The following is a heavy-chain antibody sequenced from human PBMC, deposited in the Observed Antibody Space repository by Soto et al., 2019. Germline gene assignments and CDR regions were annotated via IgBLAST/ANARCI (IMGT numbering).Heavy chain of an antibody. V-gene: IGHV3-21*01. CDR3: ARAVEHRGRYYYYYALDV. CDR1: GFTFDTYT. Sequence: GGSLRLSCAVSGFTFDTYTMNWVRQAPGKGLEWVSSISGNSSYKYYADSVKGRFTISRDNTKNSLFLQMNSLRAEDTAVYYCARAVEHRGRYYYYYALDVWGQGTTVTNSS. D-gene: IGHD3-10*01. J-gene: IGHJ6*02. CDR2: ISGNSSYK.